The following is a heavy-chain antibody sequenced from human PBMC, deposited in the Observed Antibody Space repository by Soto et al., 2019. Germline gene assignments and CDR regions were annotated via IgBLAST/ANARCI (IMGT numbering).Heavy chain of an antibody. CDR3: ASEYYENTVCILNWGQRELLTDS. CDR1: GYTFPNYG. D-gene: IGHD7-27*01. Sequence: VKVSCKVTGYTFPNYGIDSLRPARGQGLEWVGRFNPANRKTNYAQKLQDGVSMTPDTPTNTAYMELSGHRSDDTAVYYCASEYYENTVCILNWGQRELLTDS. V-gene: IGHV1-18*01. CDR2: FNPANRKT. J-gene: IGHJ5*01.